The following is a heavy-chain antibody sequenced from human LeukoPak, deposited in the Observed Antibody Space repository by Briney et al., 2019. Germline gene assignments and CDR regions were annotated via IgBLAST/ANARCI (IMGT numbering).Heavy chain of an antibody. Sequence: PGRSLRLSCAASGFTFSSYGMHWVRQAPGKGLEWVAVIWYDGSNKYYADSVKGRFTISRDNSKSTLYLQMNSLRAEDTAVYYCARGPYQLLRGYRFGHFASWGQGTRVTVSS. CDR3: ARGPYQLLRGYRFGHFAS. CDR2: IWYDGSNK. V-gene: IGHV3-33*01. CDR1: GFTFSSYG. J-gene: IGHJ4*02. D-gene: IGHD2-2*01.